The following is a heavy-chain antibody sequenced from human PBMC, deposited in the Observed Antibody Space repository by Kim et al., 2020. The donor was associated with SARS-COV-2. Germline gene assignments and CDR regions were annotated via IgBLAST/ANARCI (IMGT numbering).Heavy chain of an antibody. CDR1: GFTFSSYS. CDR3: ARDSGDDILTQYLDY. V-gene: IGHV3-21*01. D-gene: IGHD3-9*01. J-gene: IGHJ4*02. Sequence: GGSLRLSCAASGFTFSSYSMNWVRQAPGKGLEWVSSISSSSYIYYADSVKGRFTISRDNAKNSLYLQMNSLRAEDTAVYYCARDSGDDILTQYLDYWGQGTLVTVSS. CDR2: ISSSSYI.